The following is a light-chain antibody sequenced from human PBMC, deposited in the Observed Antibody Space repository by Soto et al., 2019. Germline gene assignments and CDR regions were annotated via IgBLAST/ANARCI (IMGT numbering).Light chain of an antibody. Sequence: AIQMTQSPSSLSSSVGDRVTITCRASQDIRNDLGWYQHKPGKAPNLLIYNASSLQSGVPSRFNGIGSGTDFTLTISSRQPEDSATYYCLQDDSYPRTFGPGTKVDVK. CDR3: LQDDSYPRT. CDR2: NAS. V-gene: IGKV1-6*01. CDR1: QDIRND. J-gene: IGKJ3*01.